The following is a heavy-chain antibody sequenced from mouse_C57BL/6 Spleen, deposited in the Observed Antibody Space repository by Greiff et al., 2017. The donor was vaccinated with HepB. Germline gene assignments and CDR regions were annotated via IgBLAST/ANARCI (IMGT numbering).Heavy chain of an antibody. J-gene: IGHJ4*01. V-gene: IGHV2-2*01. CDR1: GFSLTSYG. CDR2: IWSGGST. CDR3: ARPPYDYDVDYYAMDY. D-gene: IGHD2-4*01. Sequence: QVQLQQSGPGLVQPSQSLSITCTVSGFSLTSYGVHWVRQSPGKGLEWLGVIWSGGSTDYNAAFISRLSISKDNSKSQVFFKMNSLQADDTAIYYCARPPYDYDVDYYAMDYWGQGTSVTVSS.